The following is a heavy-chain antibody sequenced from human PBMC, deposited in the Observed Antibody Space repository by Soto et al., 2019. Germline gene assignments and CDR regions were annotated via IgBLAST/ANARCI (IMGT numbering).Heavy chain of an antibody. Sequence: NPSETLSLTCAVSGGSISSGGYSWSWIRQPPGKGLEWIGYIYHSGSTYYNPSLKSRVTVSVDTSKNQFSLKLSSVTAADTAVYYCARHPSNFWFDPWGQGTLVTVSS. CDR3: ARHPSNFWFDP. D-gene: IGHD4-4*01. J-gene: IGHJ5*02. CDR1: GGSISSGGYS. CDR2: IYHSGST. V-gene: IGHV4-30-2*03.